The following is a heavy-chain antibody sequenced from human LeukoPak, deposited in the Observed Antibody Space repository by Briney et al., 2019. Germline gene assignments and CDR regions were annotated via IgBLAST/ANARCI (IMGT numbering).Heavy chain of an antibody. D-gene: IGHD3-10*02. CDR2: INQGGSGK. V-gene: IGHV3-7*01. Sequence: GGSLRLPCAASGFPFTTYWMTWVGQAPGKGLEWVANINQGGSGKYYADYVKGRFTISRDNAKDSLFLQMNSLRAEDTGVYYCEKEHYVPHFGGQGTLVTVSS. CDR1: GFPFTTYW. CDR3: EKEHYVPHF. J-gene: IGHJ1*01.